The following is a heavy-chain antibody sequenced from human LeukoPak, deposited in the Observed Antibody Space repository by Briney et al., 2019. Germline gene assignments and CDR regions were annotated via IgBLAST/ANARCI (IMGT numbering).Heavy chain of an antibody. D-gene: IGHD3-22*01. J-gene: IGHJ4*02. Sequence: PGGSLRLSCAASGFTFSSYEMNWVRQAPGKGLEWVSYISSSGSTIYYADSVKGRFTISRDNSKNTLYLQMNSLRAEDTAVYYCARDPEDYDSSGYEYWGQGTLVTVSS. CDR2: ISSSGSTI. CDR3: ARDPEDYDSSGYEY. V-gene: IGHV3-48*03. CDR1: GFTFSSYE.